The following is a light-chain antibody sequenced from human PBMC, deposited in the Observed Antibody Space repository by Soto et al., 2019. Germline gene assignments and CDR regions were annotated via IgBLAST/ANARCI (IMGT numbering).Light chain of an antibody. CDR3: IQGLNYPFT. Sequence: AIQMTQSPSSLSASVGDRVTITCRASQGIRNDLGWYQQKPGKAPKLLIYAASSLQSGFPSRFSGSGSGTEFTLAISSLQPEDFATYYCIQGLNYPFTFGGGTKVEIK. V-gene: IGKV1-6*01. CDR1: QGIRND. CDR2: AAS. J-gene: IGKJ4*01.